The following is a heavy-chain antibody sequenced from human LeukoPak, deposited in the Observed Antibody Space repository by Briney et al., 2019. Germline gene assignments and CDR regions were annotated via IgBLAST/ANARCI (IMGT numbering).Heavy chain of an antibody. D-gene: IGHD3-22*01. CDR2: INPNSGGT. CDR1: GYTFTGYY. Sequence: GASVKVSCKASGYTFTGYYMHWVRQAPGQGLEWMGWINPNSGGTNYAQKFQGRVTMTRDTSISTAYMELSRLRSDDTAVYYWARDGRSSANYYDSSGYYPLGYWGQGTLVTVSS. J-gene: IGHJ4*02. V-gene: IGHV1-2*02. CDR3: ARDGRSSANYYDSSGYYPLGY.